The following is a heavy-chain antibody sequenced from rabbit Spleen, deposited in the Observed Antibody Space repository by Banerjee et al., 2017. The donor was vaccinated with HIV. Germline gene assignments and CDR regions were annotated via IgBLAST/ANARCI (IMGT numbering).Heavy chain of an antibody. D-gene: IGHD1-1*01. V-gene: IGHV1S45*01. Sequence: QQQLVESGGGLVQPGGSLKLSCKASGFDFSSYGVSWVRQAPGKGLEWIGYIDPIFGTTYYASWAKGRFTISKTSSTTVTLQLNSLTAADTATYFCARDPNYASGHYIYNFWGPGTLVTVS. CDR3: ARDPNYASGHYIYNF. CDR2: IDPIFGTT. CDR1: GFDFSSYG. J-gene: IGHJ4*01.